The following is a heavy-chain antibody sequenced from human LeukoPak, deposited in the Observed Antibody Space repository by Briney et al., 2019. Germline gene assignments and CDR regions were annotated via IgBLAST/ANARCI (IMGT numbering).Heavy chain of an antibody. Sequence: GGSLRLSCATSGFTFSSRSVSWVRQAPGKGLEWVSGINWNGGSTGYADSVKGRFTIFRENAKNSLYLQMDSLRAEDTAFYYCARDYSSGYNGYFDYWGQGTLVTVSS. V-gene: IGHV3-20*04. CDR3: ARDYSSGYNGYFDY. CDR2: INWNGGST. CDR1: GFTFSSRS. D-gene: IGHD5-12*01. J-gene: IGHJ4*02.